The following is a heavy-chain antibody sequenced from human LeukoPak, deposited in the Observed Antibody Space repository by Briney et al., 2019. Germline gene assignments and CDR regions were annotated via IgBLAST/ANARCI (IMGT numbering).Heavy chain of an antibody. CDR2: ISYDGSNK. V-gene: IGHV3-30*04. Sequence: PGRSLRLSCAASGFTFSSYAMHWVRQAPGKGLEWVAVISYDGSNKYYADSVKGRFTISRDNSKNTLYLQMNSLRAEDTAVYYCARADTMVRGVIITLSLGYWGQGTLVTVSS. J-gene: IGHJ4*02. CDR1: GFTFSSYA. D-gene: IGHD3-10*01. CDR3: ARADTMVRGVIITLSLGY.